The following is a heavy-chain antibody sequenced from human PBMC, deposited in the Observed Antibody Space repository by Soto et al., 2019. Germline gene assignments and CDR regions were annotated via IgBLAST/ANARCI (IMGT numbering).Heavy chain of an antibody. CDR1: GYSFTDHW. J-gene: IGHJ4*02. CDR2: INPADSDT. D-gene: IGHD3-22*01. V-gene: IGHV5-51*01. CDR3: VRPDSTGYYVY. Sequence: PGESLKISCEGSGYSFTDHWIGWVRQIPGKGLEWMAIINPADSDTRYSPSFQGQVTISADKSISTAYLQWSSLKASDTAMYYCVRPDSTGYYVYWGQGTLVTVSS.